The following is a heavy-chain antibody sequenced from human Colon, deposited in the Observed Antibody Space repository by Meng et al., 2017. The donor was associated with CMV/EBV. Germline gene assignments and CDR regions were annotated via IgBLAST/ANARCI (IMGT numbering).Heavy chain of an antibody. CDR1: GFTFSSHA. Sequence: GESLKISCLASGFTFSSHAMSWFRQAPGKGLEWVSGFSRNAEDTYYADSVRGRFTMSRDNAKDTLFLEMNTLRVEDTAVYYCTRDAGSSTSMDYWGQGTLVTVSS. D-gene: IGHD6-6*01. CDR2: FSRNAEDT. V-gene: IGHV3-23*01. J-gene: IGHJ4*02. CDR3: TRDAGSSTSMDY.